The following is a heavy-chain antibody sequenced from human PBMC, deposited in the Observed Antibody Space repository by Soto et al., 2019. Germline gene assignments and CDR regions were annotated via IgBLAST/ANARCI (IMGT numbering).Heavy chain of an antibody. J-gene: IGHJ3*02. V-gene: IGHV4-59*01. Sequence: QVQLQESGPGLVKPSETLSLTCSVSGDSISRYYWSWIRQPPGKRLEWIGYIYDSGSTNYNPSLMSRVTISIDTSKNQFSLKLNSVTAADTAVYYCARDRGAEGGAFDIWGQGTMVTVSS. CDR3: ARDRGAEGGAFDI. CDR2: IYDSGST. CDR1: GDSISRYY. D-gene: IGHD3-16*01.